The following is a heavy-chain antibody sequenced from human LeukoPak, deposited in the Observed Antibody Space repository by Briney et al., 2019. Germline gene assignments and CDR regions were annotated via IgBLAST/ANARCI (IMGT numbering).Heavy chain of an antibody. CDR1: GGSFSGYY. J-gene: IGHJ4*02. CDR2: INHSGST. Sequence: SETLSLTCAVYGGSFSGYYWSWIRQPPGKGLEWIGEINHSGSTNYNPSLKSRVTISVDTSKNQFSLKLSSVTAADTAVYYCASGGYIYGYSSGYYFDYWGQGTLVTVSS. V-gene: IGHV4-34*01. CDR3: ASGGYIYGYSSGYYFDY. D-gene: IGHD3-22*01.